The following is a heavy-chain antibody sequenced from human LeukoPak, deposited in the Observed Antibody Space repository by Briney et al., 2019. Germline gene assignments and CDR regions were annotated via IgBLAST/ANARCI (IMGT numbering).Heavy chain of an antibody. D-gene: IGHD6-13*01. J-gene: IGHJ4*02. V-gene: IGHV1-8*01. CDR2: MNPNSGNT. Sequence: RRASVKVSCKASGFTFTSYDINWVRQATGQGLEWMGWMNPNSGNTGYAQKFQGRVTMTRNTSISTAYMELSSLRSEDTAVYYCARGSYSSSWYGCRPYPFDYWGQGTLVTVSS. CDR3: ARGSYSSSWYGCRPYPFDY. CDR1: GFTFTSYD.